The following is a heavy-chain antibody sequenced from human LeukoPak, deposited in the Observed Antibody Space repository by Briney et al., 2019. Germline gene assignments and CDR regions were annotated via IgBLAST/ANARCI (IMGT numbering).Heavy chain of an antibody. CDR1: GFTFSNAW. V-gene: IGHV3-7*01. Sequence: PGGSLRLSCAASGFTFSNAWMSWVRQAPGKGLEWVANIKQDGSEKYYVDSVKGRFTISRDNAKNSLYLQMNSLRAEDTAVYYCARGATVTTSGDYWGQGTLVTVSS. CDR3: ARGATVTTSGDY. D-gene: IGHD4-17*01. CDR2: IKQDGSEK. J-gene: IGHJ4*02.